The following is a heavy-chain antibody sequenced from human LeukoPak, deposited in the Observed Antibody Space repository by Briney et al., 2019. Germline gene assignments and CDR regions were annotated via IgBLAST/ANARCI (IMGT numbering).Heavy chain of an antibody. CDR2: ISSSSSYI. CDR3: ARDSPGQQCD. V-gene: IGHV3-21*01. Sequence: GGSLRLSCAASGFTFSNYWMSWVRQAPGKGLEWVSSISSSSSYIYYTDSVKGRFTISRDNAKNSLYLQMNSLRAEDTAVYYCARDSPGQQCDWGQGTLVTVSS. D-gene: IGHD6-13*01. CDR1: GFTFSNYW. J-gene: IGHJ4*02.